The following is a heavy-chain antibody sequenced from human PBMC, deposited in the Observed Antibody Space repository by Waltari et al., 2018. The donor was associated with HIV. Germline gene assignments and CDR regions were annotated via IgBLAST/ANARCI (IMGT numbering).Heavy chain of an antibody. J-gene: IGHJ6*02. CDR1: GFAFTHFA. D-gene: IGHD1-26*01. Sequence: QVQLVESGGGVVQPGGSLRLSCAASGFAFTHFAMPWARQAPGKGLEWVAVISYDGDQYYADSVKGRFTISRDNSKKSLFLQMSSLRPEDSAVYYCAKVAGRSGSYSHYYYGMDVWGQGTTVTVS. V-gene: IGHV3-30*18. CDR3: AKVAGRSGSYSHYYYGMDV. CDR2: ISYDGDQ.